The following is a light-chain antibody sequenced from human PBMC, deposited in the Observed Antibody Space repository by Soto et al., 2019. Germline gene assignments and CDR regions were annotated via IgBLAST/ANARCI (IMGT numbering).Light chain of an antibody. Sequence: EIVLTQSPGTLSLSPGERATLSCRASQSVSSSYLAWYQQKPGQAPRLLIYGASSRATGIPDRFSGSGSGTDFTLTISRLEPEDFVVYYCQHYGSSPFSFGHGTKVDIK. J-gene: IGKJ3*01. CDR3: QHYGSSPFS. CDR1: QSVSSSY. CDR2: GAS. V-gene: IGKV3-20*01.